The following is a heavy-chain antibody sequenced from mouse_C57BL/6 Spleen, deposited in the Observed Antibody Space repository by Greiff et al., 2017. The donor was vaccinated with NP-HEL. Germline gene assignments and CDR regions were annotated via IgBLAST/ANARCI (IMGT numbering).Heavy chain of an antibody. Sequence: QVQLQQPGAELVMPGASVKLSCKASGYTFTSYWMHWVKQRPGQGLEWIGEIDPSDSYTNYNQKFKGKSTLTVDKSSSTAYMQLSSLTSEDSAVYYCARSRWAEGYAMDYWGQGTSVTVSS. CDR2: IDPSDSYT. D-gene: IGHD4-1*01. V-gene: IGHV1-69*01. CDR1: GYTFTSYW. CDR3: ARSRWAEGYAMDY. J-gene: IGHJ4*01.